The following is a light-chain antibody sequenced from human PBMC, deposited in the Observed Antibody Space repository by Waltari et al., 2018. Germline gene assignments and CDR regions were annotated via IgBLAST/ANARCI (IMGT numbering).Light chain of an antibody. J-gene: IGKJ1*01. CDR3: QHYGSLPVT. V-gene: IGKV3-20*01. Sequence: SSRASQSFTRYLAWYQHRPGQAPRLLIYDASTRAAGVAERFSGSGSGTDFSLTISRLEPEEFAVYYCQHYGSLPVTFGQGTRVEIK. CDR1: QSFTRY. CDR2: DAS.